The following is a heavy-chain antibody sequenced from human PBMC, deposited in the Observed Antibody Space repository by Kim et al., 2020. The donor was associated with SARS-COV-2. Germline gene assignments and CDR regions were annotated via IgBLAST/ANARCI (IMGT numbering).Heavy chain of an antibody. CDR1: GYSFTSYW. V-gene: IGHV5-10-1*01. CDR3: AREGGEENVVVVAATHYYYYGMDV. Sequence: GESLKISCKGSGYSFTSYWISWVRQMPGKGLEWMGRIDPSDSYTNYSPSFQGHVTISADKSISTAYLQWSSLKASDTAMYYCAREGGEENVVVVAATHYYYYGMDVWGQGTTGTVSS. D-gene: IGHD2-15*01. J-gene: IGHJ6*02. CDR2: IDPSDSYT.